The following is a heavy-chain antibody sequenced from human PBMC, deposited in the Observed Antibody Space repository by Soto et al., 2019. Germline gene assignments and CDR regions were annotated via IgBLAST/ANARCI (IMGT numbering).Heavy chain of an antibody. CDR2: IYYSGST. D-gene: IGHD3-22*01. Sequence: SETVSLTCTVSGDSIISSSSYYWGWIRQPPGKGLEWIGSIYYSGSTYYNPSLKSRVTISVDTSKNQFSLKLSSVTAADTAVYYCARHQWSQIMIVVVHPSNWFDPWGQGTLVTVAS. J-gene: IGHJ5*02. CDR1: GDSIISSSSYY. V-gene: IGHV4-39*01. CDR3: ARHQWSQIMIVVVHPSNWFDP.